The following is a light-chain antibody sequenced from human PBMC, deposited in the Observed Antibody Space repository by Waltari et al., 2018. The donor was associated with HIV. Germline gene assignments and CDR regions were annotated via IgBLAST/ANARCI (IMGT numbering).Light chain of an antibody. CDR2: KAS. J-gene: IGKJ2*01. Sequence: DIQMTQSPSTLSASVGDRVTITCRTSQSISSWLAWYQQKPGKAPKLLIYKASSLESGVPSRFSGSGSGTEFTLTISNLQPDDFATYYCQQYDNYSYTFGQGTKLEIK. CDR3: QQYDNYSYT. V-gene: IGKV1-5*03. CDR1: QSISSW.